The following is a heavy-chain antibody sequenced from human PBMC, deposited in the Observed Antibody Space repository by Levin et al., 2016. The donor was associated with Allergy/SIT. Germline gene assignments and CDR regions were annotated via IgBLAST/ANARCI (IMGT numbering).Heavy chain of an antibody. CDR3: ARDYYGSGSYLGMDV. CDR2: ISYDGSNK. D-gene: IGHD3-10*01. V-gene: IGHV3-30*03. J-gene: IGHJ6*02. Sequence: WIRQPPGKGLEWVAVISYDGSNKYYADSVKGRFTISRHNSKNTLYLQMNSLRAEDTAVYYCARDYYGSGSYLGMDVWGQGTTVTVSS.